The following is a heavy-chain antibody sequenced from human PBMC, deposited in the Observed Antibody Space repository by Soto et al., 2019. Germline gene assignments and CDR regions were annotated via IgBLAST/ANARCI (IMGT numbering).Heavy chain of an antibody. CDR1: GFTFSSYA. J-gene: IGHJ6*02. CDR3: ARPMGNTDYYYYCGMDV. D-gene: IGHD3-10*01. V-gene: IGHV3-23*01. CDR2: ISGSGGRT. Sequence: EVQLLESGGGLVQPGGSLRLSCAASGFTFSSYAMSWVRQAPGQGLEWVSAISGSGGRTYHADSVQGRLSISRDNSKNTLNLQMNSLRAEDTDVYYFARPMGNTDYYYYCGMDVWGQGTTVTVSS.